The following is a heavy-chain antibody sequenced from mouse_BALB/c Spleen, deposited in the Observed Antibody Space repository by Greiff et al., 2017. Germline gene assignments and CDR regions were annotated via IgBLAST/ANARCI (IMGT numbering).Heavy chain of an antibody. CDR1: GFAFSSYD. CDR3: ARRGGTPYWYFDV. Sequence: DVQLVESGGGLVKPGGSLKLSCAASGFAFSSYDMSWVRQTPEKRLEWVAYISSGGGSTYYPDTVKGRFTISRDNAKNTLYLQMSSLKSEDTAMYYCARRGGTPYWYFDVWGAGTTVTVSS. V-gene: IGHV5-12-1*01. CDR2: ISSGGGST. J-gene: IGHJ1*01. D-gene: IGHD4-1*01.